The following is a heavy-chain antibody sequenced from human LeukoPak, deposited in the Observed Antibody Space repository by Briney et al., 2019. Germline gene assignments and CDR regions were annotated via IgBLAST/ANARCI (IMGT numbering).Heavy chain of an antibody. Sequence: PSETLSLTCAVYGGSFSGYYWSWIRQPPGKGLEWIGEINHNGSTNYNPSLKSRVTISVDTSKNQFSLKLSSVTAADTAVYYCARGRAMVRGVISFGYYFDYWGQGTLVTVSS. CDR2: INHNGST. V-gene: IGHV4-34*01. D-gene: IGHD3-10*01. J-gene: IGHJ4*02. CDR3: ARGRAMVRGVISFGYYFDY. CDR1: GGSFSGYY.